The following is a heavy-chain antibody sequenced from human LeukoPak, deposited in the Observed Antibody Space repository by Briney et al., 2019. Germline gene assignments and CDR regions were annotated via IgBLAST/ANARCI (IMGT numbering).Heavy chain of an antibody. V-gene: IGHV3-30-3*01. J-gene: IGHJ6*03. CDR2: ISYDGSNK. CDR3: ASDFWSGYYTVLGSYMDV. D-gene: IGHD3-3*01. CDR1: GFTFSSYA. Sequence: GGSLRLSCAASGFTFSSYAMHWVRQAPGKGLEWVAVISYDGSNKYYADSVKGRFTISRDNSKNTLYLQMNSLRAEDTAVYYCASDFWSGYYTVLGSYMDVWGKGTTVTVSS.